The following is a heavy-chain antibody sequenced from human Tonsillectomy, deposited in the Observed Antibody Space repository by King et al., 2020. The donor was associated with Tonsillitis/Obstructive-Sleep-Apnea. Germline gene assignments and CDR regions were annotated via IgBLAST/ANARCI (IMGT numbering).Heavy chain of an antibody. V-gene: IGHV3-33*01. J-gene: IGHJ3*02. D-gene: IGHD5-24*01. CDR2: IWYDGSNK. CDR1: GFTFTGYD. CDR3: ARKVSYNLGAFDM. Sequence: LVESGGGVVQPGRSLRLSCAASGFTFTGYDMHWVRQAPGKGLEWVAFIWYDGSNKYYADSVKGRFTISRDNSKNRLYLEMNSLQAEETAVFYCARKVSYNLGAFDMWGQGTMVTVSS.